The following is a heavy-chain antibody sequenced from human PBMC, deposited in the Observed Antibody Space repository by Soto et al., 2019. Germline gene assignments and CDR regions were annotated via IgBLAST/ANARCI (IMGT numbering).Heavy chain of an antibody. CDR2: ISYDGSNK. V-gene: IGHV3-30*18. CDR3: AKDTTVTTVYYYYGMDV. Sequence: QVQLVESGGGVVQPGRSLRLSCAASGFTFSSYGMHWVRQAPGKGLEWVAVISYDGSNKYYADSVKGRFTISRDNSKNSLYQQKNRLRAEDTAVYYCAKDTTVTTVYYYYGMDVWGQGTTVTVSS. J-gene: IGHJ6*02. CDR1: GFTFSSYG. D-gene: IGHD4-17*01.